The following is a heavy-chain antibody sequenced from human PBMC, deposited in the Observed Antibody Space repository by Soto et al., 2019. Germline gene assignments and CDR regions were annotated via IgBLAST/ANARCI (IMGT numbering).Heavy chain of an antibody. Sequence: GGSLRLSCAASGFTFSSYAMSWVRQAPGKGLEWVSAISGSGGSTYYADSVKGRFTISRDNSKNTLYLQMNSLRAEDTDVYYCVSGYFDWLFDYWGQGTLVTVSS. CDR3: VSGYFDWLFDY. D-gene: IGHD3-9*01. J-gene: IGHJ4*02. CDR1: GFTFSSYA. V-gene: IGHV3-23*01. CDR2: ISGSGGST.